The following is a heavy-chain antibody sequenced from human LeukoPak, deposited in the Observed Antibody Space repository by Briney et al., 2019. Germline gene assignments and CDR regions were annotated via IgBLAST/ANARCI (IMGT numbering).Heavy chain of an antibody. Sequence: ASVKVSCKASGYTFTSYDINWVRQATGQGLEWVGWMNPNSGNTGYAQKFQGRVTMTRNTSISTAYMELSSLRSEDTAVYYCALRYFGWRNWFDPWGQGTLVTVSS. CDR3: ALRYFGWRNWFDP. CDR1: GYTFTSYD. D-gene: IGHD3-9*01. J-gene: IGHJ5*02. CDR2: MNPNSGNT. V-gene: IGHV1-8*02.